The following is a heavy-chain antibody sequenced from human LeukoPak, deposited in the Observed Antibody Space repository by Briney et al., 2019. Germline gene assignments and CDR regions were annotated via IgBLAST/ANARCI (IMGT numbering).Heavy chain of an antibody. CDR1: GYSFTSYW. V-gene: IGHV5-51*01. Sequence: GESLKISCKGSGYSFTSYWIGWVRQMPGKGLEWMGIIYPGDSDTRYSASFQGQVTISADKSISTAYLQWSSLKASDTAVYYCARLDTLTGYYNGYNDYWGQGTLVTVSS. CDR2: IYPGDSDT. D-gene: IGHD3-9*01. J-gene: IGHJ4*02. CDR3: ARLDTLTGYYNGYNDY.